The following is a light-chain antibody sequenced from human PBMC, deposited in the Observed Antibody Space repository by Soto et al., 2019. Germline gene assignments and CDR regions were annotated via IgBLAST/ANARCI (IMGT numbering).Light chain of an antibody. CDR1: QSISYN. J-gene: IGKJ4*01. Sequence: EVLMTQSPATLSVSPGERATLSCRASQSISYNLAWYQQKPGQAPRLLIYSTSTRATGVPARFSGSGSGTEFTLTISSLQFEDVAVYYCQQYHNWPLLTFGGGNKVDI. CDR2: STS. V-gene: IGKV3-15*01. CDR3: QQYHNWPLLT.